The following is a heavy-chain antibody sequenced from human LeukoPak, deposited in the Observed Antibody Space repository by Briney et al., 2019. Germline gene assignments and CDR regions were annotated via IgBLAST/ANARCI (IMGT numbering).Heavy chain of an antibody. CDR3: ARDQDFRGGQYRRDFDY. CDR1: GYTFTSFV. V-gene: IGHV7-4-1*02. D-gene: IGHD3-3*01. Sequence: ASVKVSCKASGYTFTSFVINWVRQAPGQGPEWTGWINTITGNPTYAQGFTGRFVFSLDTSVSTAYLQINSLKADDTAVYYCARDQDFRGGQYRRDFDYWGQGTLVTVSS. CDR2: INTITGNP. J-gene: IGHJ4*02.